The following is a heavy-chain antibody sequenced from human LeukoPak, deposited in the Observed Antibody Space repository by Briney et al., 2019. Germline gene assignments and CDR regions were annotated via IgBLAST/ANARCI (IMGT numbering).Heavy chain of an antibody. Sequence: ASVKVSCKASGYTFTSYDINWVRQAPGQGLEWMGWMNPNSGYTGYAQKFQGRATITRDTSISTAYMELSSLRSEDTAVYYCARVAGSIDYWGQGTLVTVSS. CDR3: ARVAGSIDY. CDR1: GYTFTSYD. D-gene: IGHD6-19*01. V-gene: IGHV1-8*03. J-gene: IGHJ4*02. CDR2: MNPNSGYT.